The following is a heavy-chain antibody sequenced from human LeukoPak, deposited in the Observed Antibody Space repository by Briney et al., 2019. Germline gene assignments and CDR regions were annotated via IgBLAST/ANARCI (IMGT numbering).Heavy chain of an antibody. Sequence: SETLSLTCAVYGGSFSGYYWSWIRQPPGKGLEWIAEINHSGSTNYNPSLKSRVTISVDTSKNQFSLKLSSVTAADTAVYYCARGPRVYDYWGQGPLVTVSS. CDR3: ARGPRVYDY. CDR2: INHSGST. J-gene: IGHJ4*02. D-gene: IGHD6-6*01. V-gene: IGHV4-34*01. CDR1: GGSFSGYY.